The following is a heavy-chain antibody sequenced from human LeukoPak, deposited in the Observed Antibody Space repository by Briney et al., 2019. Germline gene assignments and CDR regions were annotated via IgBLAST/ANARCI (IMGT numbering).Heavy chain of an antibody. D-gene: IGHD3-16*01. CDR1: GFTFSNAW. Sequence: GGSLRLSCAASGFTFSNAWMSWVRQAPGKGLEWVSAISGSGGSTYYADSVKGRLTISRDNSKNTLYLQMNSLRAEDTAVYYCAKERRLRLGDLFDYWGQGTLVTVSS. CDR2: ISGSGGST. CDR3: AKERRLRLGDLFDY. V-gene: IGHV3-23*01. J-gene: IGHJ4*02.